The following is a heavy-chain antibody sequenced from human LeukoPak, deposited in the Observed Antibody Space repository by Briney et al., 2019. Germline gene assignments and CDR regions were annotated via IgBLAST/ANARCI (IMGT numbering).Heavy chain of an antibody. Sequence: GRSLRLSCAASGFTFSSYAMHWVRQAPGKGLEWVAVISYDGSNKYYADSVKGRFTISRDNSKNTLYLQMNSLRAEDTAVYYCARDLVKWSPIDLCDYWGQGTLVTVSS. D-gene: IGHD2-15*01. J-gene: IGHJ4*02. CDR2: ISYDGSNK. V-gene: IGHV3-30*04. CDR1: GFTFSSYA. CDR3: ARDLVKWSPIDLCDY.